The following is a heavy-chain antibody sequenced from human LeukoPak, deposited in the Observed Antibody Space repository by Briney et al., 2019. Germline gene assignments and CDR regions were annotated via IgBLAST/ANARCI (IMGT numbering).Heavy chain of an antibody. CDR1: DGSISGYH. V-gene: IGHV4-59*08. J-gene: IGHJ4*02. CDR2: IYYTGTT. CDR3: ARQVYYHNRPAYDY. D-gene: IGHD1-14*01. Sequence: SETLSLTCTVSDGSISGYHWSWIRQPPGKGLEWIGYIYYTGTTNYNPSLERRVTMSVDTSKNQFSLKLTSVTAADTAVYYCARQVYYHNRPAYDYWGQGTLVTVSS.